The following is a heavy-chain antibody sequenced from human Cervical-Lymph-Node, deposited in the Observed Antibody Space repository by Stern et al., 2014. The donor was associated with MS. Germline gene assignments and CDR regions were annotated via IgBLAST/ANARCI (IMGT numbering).Heavy chain of an antibody. D-gene: IGHD6-19*01. J-gene: IGHJ4*02. Sequence: VQLVESGGGVVQPERSLRLSCAASGFDFRIYGMQWVRQTPGQGLEWVAVIWFDGSNKNYADSVKGRFTISRDNSKNTLYLQMNSLRAADTAVYYCARVPSGWQTGFDYWGQGTLVTVSS. V-gene: IGHV3-33*01. CDR1: GFDFRIYG. CDR3: ARVPSGWQTGFDY. CDR2: IWFDGSNK.